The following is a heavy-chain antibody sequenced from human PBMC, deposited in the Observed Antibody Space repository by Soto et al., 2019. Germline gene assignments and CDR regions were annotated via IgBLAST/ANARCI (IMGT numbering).Heavy chain of an antibody. Sequence: PGGSLRLSCVASGMTFGSRSMSWVRQAPGEGLEWVSSITDSGGDAKYADSVRGRFTISRDNSKNTLYLQMSSLRAEDSAVYYCARGSTDSYPGSRIFDFRGRGTRVTDSS. CDR3: ARGSTDSYPGSRIFDF. V-gene: IGHV3-23*01. CDR2: ITDSGGDA. J-gene: IGHJ4*02. D-gene: IGHD3-10*01. CDR1: GMTFGSRS.